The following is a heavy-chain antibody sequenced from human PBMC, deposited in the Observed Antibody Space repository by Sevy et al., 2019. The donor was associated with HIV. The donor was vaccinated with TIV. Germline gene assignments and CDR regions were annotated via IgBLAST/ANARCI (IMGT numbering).Heavy chain of an antibody. D-gene: IGHD3-3*01. J-gene: IGHJ6*02. Sequence: GGSLRLSCAASGFTFSNYAMNWVRQTPGKGLEWVSSISGSGDNTYYADSVKGRFTISRDISYNTVTLQMSSLRAEDTAVYYCAKNENFWSGYSAMDVWGQGTTVTVSS. CDR3: AKNENFWSGYSAMDV. CDR1: GFTFSNYA. V-gene: IGHV3-23*01. CDR2: ISGSGDNT.